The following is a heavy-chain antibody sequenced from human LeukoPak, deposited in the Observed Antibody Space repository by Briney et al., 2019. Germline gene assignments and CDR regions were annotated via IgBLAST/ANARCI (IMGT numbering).Heavy chain of an antibody. CDR3: ASFRGEVEITMIVVAVDH. CDR1: GGSIITSTYN. V-gene: IGHV4-39*01. D-gene: IGHD3-22*01. J-gene: IGHJ4*02. CDR2: IYYSGST. Sequence: SETLSLTCTVPGGSIITSTYNWGWIRQPPGKGLEWIGSIYYSGSTYYNPSLKSRVTISVDTSKNQFSLKLSSVTAADTAVYYCASFRGEVEITMIVVAVDHWGQGTLVTVSS.